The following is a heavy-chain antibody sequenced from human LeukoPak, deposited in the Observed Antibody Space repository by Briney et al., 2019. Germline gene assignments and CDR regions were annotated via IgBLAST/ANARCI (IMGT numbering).Heavy chain of an antibody. Sequence: PSETLSLTCTVSGGSISSYYWSWIRQPPGKGLEWTAYIYYSGSTNYNPSLKSRVTISVDTSKNQFSLKLSSVTAADTAVYYCARHAYNYDSAFDIWGQGTMVTVSS. CDR1: GGSISSYY. V-gene: IGHV4-59*01. J-gene: IGHJ3*02. CDR3: ARHAYNYDSAFDI. D-gene: IGHD5-18*01. CDR2: IYYSGST.